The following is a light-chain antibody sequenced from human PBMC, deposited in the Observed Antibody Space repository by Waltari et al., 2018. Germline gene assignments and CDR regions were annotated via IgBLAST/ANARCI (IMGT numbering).Light chain of an antibody. J-gene: IGLJ1*01. CDR3: CSYAGSGIYV. CDR1: SSDVASYNL. CDR2: EVN. V-gene: IGLV2-23*02. Sequence: QSALTQPASVSGSPGQSITVSRTGTSSDVASYNLASWFHEYPDTVPKLIIFEVNKRPSGVSNRFSGSKSGNTASLTISGLQAGDEADYYCCSYAGSGIYVFGTGAKVTVL.